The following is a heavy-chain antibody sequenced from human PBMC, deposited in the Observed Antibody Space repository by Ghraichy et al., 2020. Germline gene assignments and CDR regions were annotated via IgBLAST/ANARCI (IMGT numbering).Heavy chain of an antibody. V-gene: IGHV4-31*03. CDR3: ARVLGSAPPNIVATIAFDY. D-gene: IGHD5-12*01. J-gene: IGHJ4*02. Sequence: SETLSLTCTVSGGSISSGGYYWSWIRQHPGKGLEWIGYIYYSGSTYYNPSLKSRVTISVDTSKNQFSLKLSSVTAADTAVYYCARVLGSAPPNIVATIAFDYWGQGTLVTVSS. CDR1: GGSISSGGYY. CDR2: IYYSGST.